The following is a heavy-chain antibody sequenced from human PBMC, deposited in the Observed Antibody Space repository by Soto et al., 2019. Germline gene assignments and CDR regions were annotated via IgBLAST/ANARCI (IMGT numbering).Heavy chain of an antibody. V-gene: IGHV3-48*03. CDR2: IHPSGQPI. CDR1: GFTFSSSE. CDR3: ARRASR. Sequence: EVQLVESGGGLIQPGGSLRLSCAASGFTFSSSEMYWFRQAPGKGLEWVSYIHPSGQPIFYADSVKGRFTISRDNAKNSRYLKMRSLRAEDSAVYYCARRASRWGQGTMVTVSS. D-gene: IGHD1-26*01. J-gene: IGHJ3*01.